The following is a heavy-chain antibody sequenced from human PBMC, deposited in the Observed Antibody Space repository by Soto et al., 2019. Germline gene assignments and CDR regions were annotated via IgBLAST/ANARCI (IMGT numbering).Heavy chain of an antibody. J-gene: IGHJ6*02. CDR2: ISTSGDTI. D-gene: IGHD4-17*01. CDR1: GFAFGFYE. Sequence: PGGSLRLSCAASGFAFGFYELSWVRQAPGKGLEWVSYISTSGDTIYYADSVKGRFTISRDNARNSLYLQMNSLRAEDTAVYYCARDGYGDPYYYYGMDVWGQGTTVTVYS. V-gene: IGHV3-48*03. CDR3: ARDGYGDPYYYYGMDV.